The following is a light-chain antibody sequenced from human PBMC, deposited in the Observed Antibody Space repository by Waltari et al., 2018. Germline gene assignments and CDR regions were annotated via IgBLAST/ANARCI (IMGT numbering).Light chain of an antibody. V-gene: IGLV3-21*03. CDR1: DSGRKR. Sequence: SYVLAQPPSVSVAPGKTARLTCGGDDSGRKRAHWYQQKSGQAPVLVIYDEIDRPSGIPDRFSGSNSGDTATLTITRVAAGDEADYYCQVWDTSRDHWVFGGGTKLTVL. CDR3: QVWDTSRDHWV. J-gene: IGLJ3*02. CDR2: DEI.